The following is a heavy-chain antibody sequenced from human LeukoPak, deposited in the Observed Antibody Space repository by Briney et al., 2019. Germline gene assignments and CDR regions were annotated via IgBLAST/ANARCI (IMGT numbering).Heavy chain of an antibody. D-gene: IGHD3-10*01. V-gene: IGHV3-23*01. J-gene: IGHJ4*02. CDR3: PKSRSAMVRGVIEY. CDR1: GFTFSNYA. Sequence: GGSLRLSCAASGFTFSNYAMSGVRQAPGKGREWVSVISPSGSAYNADPVKGRFTIPRDNSKDTVYLQMDSLRDEDTATYYCPKSRSAMVRGVIEYWGQGTLVSVSS. CDR2: ISPSGSA.